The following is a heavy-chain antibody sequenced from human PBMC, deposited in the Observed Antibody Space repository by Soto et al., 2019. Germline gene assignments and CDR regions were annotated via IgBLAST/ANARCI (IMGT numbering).Heavy chain of an antibody. CDR3: ARTTFYDIFTAYYSLFDY. V-gene: IGHV4-31*03. Sequence: QVQLQESGPGLVKPSQTLTLTCTVSGVSISSGGYYWSWIRQHPGKGLEWIGHISDCVNTYYNPSLKSRVTLSVDTSKNHFSLNLSAVTAADTAVYYCARTTFYDIFTAYYSLFDYWGQGTLVTVSS. CDR2: ISDCVNT. J-gene: IGHJ4*02. CDR1: GVSISSGGYY. D-gene: IGHD3-9*01.